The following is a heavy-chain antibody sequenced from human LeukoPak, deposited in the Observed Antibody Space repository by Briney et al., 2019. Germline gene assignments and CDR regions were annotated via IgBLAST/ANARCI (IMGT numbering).Heavy chain of an antibody. J-gene: IGHJ6*02. CDR1: GFTFSDYY. V-gene: IGHV3-11*05. CDR3: ARARDTASRPPYYYYYGMDV. D-gene: IGHD5-18*01. Sequence: GGSLRLSCAASGFTFSDYYMSWIRQAPGKGLEWVSYISSRSGYTNYADSVKGRFTISRDNAKSSLYLQMNSLRAEDTAVYYCARARDTASRPPYYYYYGMDVWGQGTTVTVSS. CDR2: ISSRSGYT.